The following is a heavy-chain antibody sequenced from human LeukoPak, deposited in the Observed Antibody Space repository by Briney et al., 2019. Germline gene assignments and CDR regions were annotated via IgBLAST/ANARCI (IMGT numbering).Heavy chain of an antibody. J-gene: IGHJ6*03. CDR3: ARDSSSSYYYYYYYMDV. V-gene: IGHV3-20*04. CDR1: GFTFDDYG. CDR2: INWNGGST. D-gene: IGHD6-6*01. Sequence: PGGSLRLSCAASGFTFDDYGMSWVRQAPGKGLERVSGINWNGGSTGYADSVKGRFTISRDNAKNSLYLQMNSLGAEDTALYYCARDSSSSYYYYYYYMDVWGKGTTVTVSS.